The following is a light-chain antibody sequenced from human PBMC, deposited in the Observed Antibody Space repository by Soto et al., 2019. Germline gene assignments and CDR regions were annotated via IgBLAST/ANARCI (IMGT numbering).Light chain of an antibody. V-gene: IGKV3-20*01. Sequence: EIVMTQSPATLSVSPGERATLSCRASQSVSSTYLAWYQQKPGQAPRLLIYGASSRATGIPDRFSGSGSGTDFTLTISRLEPEDFAVYYCQQYGRSPPNTFGGGTKVDI. CDR3: QQYGRSPPNT. J-gene: IGKJ4*01. CDR1: QSVSSTY. CDR2: GAS.